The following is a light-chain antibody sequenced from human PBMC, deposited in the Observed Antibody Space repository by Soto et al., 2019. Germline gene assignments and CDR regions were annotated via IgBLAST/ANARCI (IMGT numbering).Light chain of an antibody. Sequence: QSALTQPASVSGSPGQSITISCTGTSSDVGGYNYVSWYQQHPGKAPKLMIYEVSNRPSGVANRFSGSKSGNTASLTISGLQAEDEDDYYCSSYTSNSTLYVFGTGTKLTVL. J-gene: IGLJ1*01. CDR1: SSDVGGYNY. CDR2: EVS. CDR3: SSYTSNSTLYV. V-gene: IGLV2-14*01.